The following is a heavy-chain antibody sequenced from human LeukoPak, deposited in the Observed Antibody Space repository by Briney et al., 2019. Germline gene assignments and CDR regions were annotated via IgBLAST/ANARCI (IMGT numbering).Heavy chain of an antibody. CDR1: GFTFSDYY. CDR2: ISSSGSTI. J-gene: IGHJ4*02. Sequence: GGSLRLSCAASGFTFSDYYMSWIRQAPGKGLEWVSYISSSGSTIYYADSVKGRFTISRDNAKNSLYLQMNSLRAEDTAVYYCARVMGDRITMIYYFDYWGQGTLVTVSS. V-gene: IGHV3-11*01. D-gene: IGHD3-22*01. CDR3: ARVMGDRITMIYYFDY.